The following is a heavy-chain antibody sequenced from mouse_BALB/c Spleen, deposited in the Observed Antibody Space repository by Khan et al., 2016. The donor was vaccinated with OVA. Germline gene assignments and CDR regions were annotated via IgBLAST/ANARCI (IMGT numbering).Heavy chain of an antibody. V-gene: IGHV1-7*01. CDR1: GYTFSNYW. J-gene: IGHJ2*01. CDR3: AGDGIDY. Sequence: QVQLKQPGAELAKPGASVKMSCKASGYTFSNYWIHWVKQRPGQGLEWIGYINPRSGYTYYNQTFNDKATLTTDKSSSTASMQMGRLACEGAEVYYCAGDGIDYWGQGTTLTVSS. D-gene: IGHD2-3*01. CDR2: INPRSGYT.